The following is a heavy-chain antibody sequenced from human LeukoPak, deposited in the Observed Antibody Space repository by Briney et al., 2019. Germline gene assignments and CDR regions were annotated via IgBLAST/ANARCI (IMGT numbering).Heavy chain of an antibody. CDR2: MNPNSGNT. D-gene: IGHD3-22*01. CDR3: ARPTSSALYYFDS. CDR1: GYTFTSYD. Sequence: GASVKVSCKASGYTFTSYDINWVRQATGQGLEWMGWMNPNSGNTGYAQKFQGRVTMTRNTSISTAYMELSSLRSEDTAVYYCARPTSSALYYFDSGGQGPRATVPS. J-gene: IGHJ4*02. V-gene: IGHV1-8*01.